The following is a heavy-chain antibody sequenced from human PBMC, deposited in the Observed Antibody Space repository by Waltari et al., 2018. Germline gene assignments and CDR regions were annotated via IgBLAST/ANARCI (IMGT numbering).Heavy chain of an antibody. J-gene: IGHJ4*02. V-gene: IGHV3-7*01. Sequence: EVQLVESGGALVQPGGSLELTCEASGFSFTRYWMSWVRQVPGKGLEWVANIKDDARKQNYVDSVRGRFIVSRDNGKNTVSLQMKNLGVEDSAVYYCVRDRAWFGEFLAEYWGQGTLVTVSS. CDR1: GFSFTRYW. CDR3: VRDRAWFGEFLAEY. CDR2: IKDDARKQ. D-gene: IGHD3-10*01.